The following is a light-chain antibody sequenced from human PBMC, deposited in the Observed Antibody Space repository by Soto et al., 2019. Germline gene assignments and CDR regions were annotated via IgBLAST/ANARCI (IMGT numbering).Light chain of an antibody. Sequence: EIVLTQSPGSLSFSPGERATLSCRASQSVSSTYLSWYQQKPGQAPKLLIYGASSRTTGIPDRFSGSGSGTDFTHTISRLEPEDFAVYYCQQYVSSPWTFGQGSKVKI. V-gene: IGKV3-20*01. J-gene: IGKJ1*01. CDR3: QQYVSSPWT. CDR2: GAS. CDR1: QSVSSTY.